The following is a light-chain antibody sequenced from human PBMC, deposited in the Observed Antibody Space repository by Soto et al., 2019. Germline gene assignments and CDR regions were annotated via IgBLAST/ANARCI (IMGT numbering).Light chain of an antibody. CDR3: QQYNSYTLT. CDR2: GAS. J-gene: IGKJ4*01. Sequence: IVLTQSPGTLSLSPGERATLSCRASQSVRSDYLAWYQQKPGQAPRLHIYGASTRATGIPDRFTGSGSGTDFTLTIGSLQPDDFATYYCQQYNSYTLTFGGGTKVDI. V-gene: IGKV3-20*01. CDR1: QSVRSDY.